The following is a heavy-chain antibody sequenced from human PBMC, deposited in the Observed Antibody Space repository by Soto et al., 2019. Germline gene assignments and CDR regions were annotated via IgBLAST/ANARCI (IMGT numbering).Heavy chain of an antibody. Sequence: ASVKVSCKASGYTFTRYGTSWVRQAPGQGLEWMGWISGYNGDTNYAQKIQGRVTMTIETSTLTTYMKQRSLTSDDTAVYYCAKNGQPPYYYYGMDVWGRG. V-gene: IGHV1-18*01. D-gene: IGHD2-8*01. CDR2: ISGYNGDT. J-gene: IGHJ6*02. CDR1: GYTFTRYG. CDR3: AKNGQPPYYYYGMDV.